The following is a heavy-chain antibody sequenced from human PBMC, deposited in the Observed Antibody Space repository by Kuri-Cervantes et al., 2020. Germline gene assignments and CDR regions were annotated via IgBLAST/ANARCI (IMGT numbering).Heavy chain of an antibody. CDR3: AKETVTGTPRRGYLDL. CDR1: GGSISSSSYY. V-gene: IGHV4-39*02. CDR2: IYYSGST. D-gene: IGHD4-17*01. J-gene: IGHJ2*01. Sequence: GSLRLSCTVSGGSISSSSYYWGWIRQPPGKGLEWIGSIYYSGSTYYNPSLKSRVTISVDTSKNQFSLKLSSVTAADTAVYYCAKETVTGTPRRGYLDLWGRGTLVTVSS.